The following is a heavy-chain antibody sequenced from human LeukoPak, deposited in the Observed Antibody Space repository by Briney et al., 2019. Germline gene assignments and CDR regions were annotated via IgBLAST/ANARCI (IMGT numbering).Heavy chain of an antibody. V-gene: IGHV4-34*01. D-gene: IGHD3-3*01. J-gene: IGHJ4*02. Sequence: SETLSLTCAVYGGSFSGYYWSWIRQPPGKGLEWIGEINHSGSTNYNPSLESRVTISVDTSKNQFSLKLSSVTAADTAVYYCARDGGGRLEYYFDYWGQGALVTVSS. CDR2: INHSGST. CDR3: ARDGGGRLEYYFDY. CDR1: GGSFSGYY.